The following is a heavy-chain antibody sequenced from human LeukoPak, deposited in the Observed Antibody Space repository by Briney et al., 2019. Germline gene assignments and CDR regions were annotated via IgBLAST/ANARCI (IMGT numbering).Heavy chain of an antibody. CDR3: TTGPFDYYGSASYLANGMDV. V-gene: IGHV3-15*01. D-gene: IGHD3-10*01. Sequence: PGGSLRLSCAASGFTFSNAWMSWVRQAPGKGLEWVGRIKSKTDGGTTDYTAPVKGRFTISRDDSKNTLYPQMNSLKTVDTAVYYCTTGPFDYYGSASYLANGMDVWGQGTTVTISS. CDR1: GFTFSNAW. CDR2: IKSKTDGGTT. J-gene: IGHJ6*02.